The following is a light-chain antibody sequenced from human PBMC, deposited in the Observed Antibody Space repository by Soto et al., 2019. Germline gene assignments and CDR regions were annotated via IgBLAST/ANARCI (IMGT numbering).Light chain of an antibody. Sequence: QAVVTQEPSLTVSPGGTVTLTCASSTGAVTSGYYTNWFQQKPEQSPRPLIYSTSNKHSWTPARFSGSLLGDRAALTLSGVQPEDEADYYCLVYYDGTWVFGGGTKLTVL. CDR2: STS. V-gene: IGLV7-43*01. J-gene: IGLJ3*02. CDR1: TGAVTSGYY. CDR3: LVYYDGTWV.